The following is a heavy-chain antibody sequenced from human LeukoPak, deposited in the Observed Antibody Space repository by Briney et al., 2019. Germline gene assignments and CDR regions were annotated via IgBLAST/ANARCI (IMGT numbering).Heavy chain of an antibody. D-gene: IGHD3-10*01. CDR3: ARGTNYGWDAFDI. CDR2: ISSSSSYI. CDR1: GFTFSSYS. V-gene: IGHV3-21*01. Sequence: GGSLRLSCAASGFTFSSYSMNWVRQAPGKGLEWVSSISSSSSYIYYADSVKGRFTISRDNAKNSLYLQMNSLRAEDTAVYYCARGTNYGWDAFDIRGQGTMVTVSS. J-gene: IGHJ3*02.